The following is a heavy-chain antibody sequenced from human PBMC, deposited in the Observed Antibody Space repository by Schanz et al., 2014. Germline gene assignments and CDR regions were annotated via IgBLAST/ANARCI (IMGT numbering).Heavy chain of an antibody. CDR1: GFIFSNSW. Sequence: EVQLVESGGGLVQPGGSLRLSCAASGFIFSNSWMSWVRQAPGKGLEWVANIKQDGSEKYYVDSVKGRFTISRDNAKNSLYLQMNSLTAEDAAVYYCARGVRSDYWGQGTLVTVSS. CDR3: ARGVRSDY. CDR2: IKQDGSEK. J-gene: IGHJ4*02. V-gene: IGHV3-7*01. D-gene: IGHD3-3*01.